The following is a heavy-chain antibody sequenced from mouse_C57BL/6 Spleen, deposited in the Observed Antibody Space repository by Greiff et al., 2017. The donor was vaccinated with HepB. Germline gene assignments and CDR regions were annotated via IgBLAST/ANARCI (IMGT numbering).Heavy chain of an antibody. CDR2: IDPENGDT. Sequence: VQLQQSGAELVRPGASVKLSCTASGFNIKDDYMHWVKQRPEQGLEWIGWIDPENGDTEYASKFQGKATITADTSSNTAYLQLSSLTSEDTAVYYCTTRGITTVVAPSYWYFDVWGTGTTVTVSS. CDR3: TTRGITTVVAPSYWYFDV. D-gene: IGHD1-1*01. J-gene: IGHJ1*03. V-gene: IGHV14-4*01. CDR1: GFNIKDDY.